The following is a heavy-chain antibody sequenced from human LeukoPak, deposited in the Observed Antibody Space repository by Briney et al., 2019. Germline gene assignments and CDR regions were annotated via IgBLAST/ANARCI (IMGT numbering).Heavy chain of an antibody. CDR1: GFTFSSND. CDR3: VRDAAAGNWSFDP. V-gene: IGHV3-66*01. D-gene: IGHD6-13*01. J-gene: IGHJ5*02. Sequence: GGSLRLSCAASGFTFSSNDMSWVGQAPGRGLEGGSVIYSGGSTYYAASVKGRFTISRDNSKNTLYLQMNSLRAEDTAVYYCVRDAAAGNWSFDPWGQGTLVTVSS. CDR2: IYSGGST.